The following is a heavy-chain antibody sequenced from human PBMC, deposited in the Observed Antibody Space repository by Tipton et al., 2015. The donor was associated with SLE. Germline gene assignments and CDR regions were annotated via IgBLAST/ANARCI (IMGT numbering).Heavy chain of an antibody. CDR3: ARLGSSSWYSIPFDY. CDR2: IYYTGST. J-gene: IGHJ4*02. D-gene: IGHD6-13*01. CDR1: GGSINNYY. V-gene: IGHV4-59*08. Sequence: TLSLTCTVSGGSINNYYWSWIRQPPGKGLEWIGYIYYTGSTHYNPSLKTRVTISVDTSKNQFSLKLSSVTAADTAVYYCARLGSSSWYSIPFDYWGQGTLVTVSS.